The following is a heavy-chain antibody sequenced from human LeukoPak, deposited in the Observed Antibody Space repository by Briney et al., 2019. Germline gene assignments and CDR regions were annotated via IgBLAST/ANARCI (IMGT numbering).Heavy chain of an antibody. J-gene: IGHJ4*02. CDR2: ISGSGDST. CDR3: AKEGVGATKAPPFDY. Sequence: GGSLRLSCAASGFTFSSYAMSWVRQAPGKGLEWVSAISGSGDSTYYADSVKGRFTISRDNSKNTLYLQMNSLRAEDTAVYYCAKEGVGATKAPPFDYWGQGTLVTVSS. CDR1: GFTFSSYA. D-gene: IGHD1-26*01. V-gene: IGHV3-23*01.